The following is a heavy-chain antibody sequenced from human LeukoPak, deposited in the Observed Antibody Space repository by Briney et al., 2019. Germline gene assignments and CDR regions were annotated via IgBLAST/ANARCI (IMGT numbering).Heavy chain of an antibody. Sequence: SETLSLTCTVSGGSISSSSYYWGWIRQPPGKGLEWIGSIYYSGSTYYNPSLKSRVTISVDTSKNQFSLKLSSVTAADTAVYYCASCYKYYYDSSGYYVGVWFDPWGQGTLVTVSS. CDR1: GGSISSSSYY. D-gene: IGHD3-22*01. V-gene: IGHV4-39*01. CDR3: ASCYKYYYDSSGYYVGVWFDP. CDR2: IYYSGST. J-gene: IGHJ5*02.